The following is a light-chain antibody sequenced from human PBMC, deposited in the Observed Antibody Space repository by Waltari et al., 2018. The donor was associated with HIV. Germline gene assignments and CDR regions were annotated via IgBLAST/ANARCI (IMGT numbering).Light chain of an antibody. V-gene: IGLV2-14*01. CDR1: SSDIGHSAY. J-gene: IGLJ2*01. CDR3: SSYTRRGTVV. CDR2: EVT. Sequence: QSALTQPASVSGSPGQSIVLPCTGSSSDIGHSAYVSWYQQYPGQAPKALIYEVTSRPSGTSSRFSGSKSATTAFLAISKLQTDDEADYFCSSYTRRGTVVFGGGTRLTVL.